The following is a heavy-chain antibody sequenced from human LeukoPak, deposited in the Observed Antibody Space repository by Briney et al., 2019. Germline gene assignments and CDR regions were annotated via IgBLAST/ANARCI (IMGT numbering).Heavy chain of an antibody. CDR2: IIPIFGTA. CDR1: GGTFSSYA. Sequence: SVKVSCKASGGTFSSYAISWVRQAPGQGLEWMGGIIPIFGTANYAQKFQGRVTITTDESTSTAYMERSSLRSEDTAVYYCARASYYYDSSGYYFNWFDPWGQGTLVTVSS. J-gene: IGHJ5*02. D-gene: IGHD3-22*01. V-gene: IGHV1-69*05. CDR3: ARASYYYDSSGYYFNWFDP.